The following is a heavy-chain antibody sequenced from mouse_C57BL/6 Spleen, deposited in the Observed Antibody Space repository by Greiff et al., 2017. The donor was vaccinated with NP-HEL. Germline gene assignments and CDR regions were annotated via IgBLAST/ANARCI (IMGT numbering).Heavy chain of an antibody. CDR1: GYAFTNYL. J-gene: IGHJ2*01. CDR3: ARGSYGNYSYYFDY. Sequence: QVQLQQSGAELVRPGTSVKVSCKASGYAFTNYLIEWVKQRPGQGLEWIGVINPGSGGTNYNEKFKGKATLTADKSSSTAYMQLSSLTSEDSAVYFCARGSYGNYSYYFDYWGQGTTLTVSS. CDR2: INPGSGGT. D-gene: IGHD2-1*01. V-gene: IGHV1-54*01.